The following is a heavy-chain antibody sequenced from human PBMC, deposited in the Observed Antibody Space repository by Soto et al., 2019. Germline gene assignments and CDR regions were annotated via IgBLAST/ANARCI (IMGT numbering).Heavy chain of an antibody. Sequence: SGPTLVKPTQTLTLTCTFSGFSLSTSGVGVGWIRQPPGKALEWRAVIYWDDDKRYSPYLKSRLTITKDTSKNQVVLTMTNMDPVDTATSSCAHRLNAIRFGEYSFDYWGQGTLVTVSS. CDR3: AHRLNAIRFGEYSFDY. D-gene: IGHD3-10*01. CDR2: IYWDDDK. V-gene: IGHV2-5*02. CDR1: GFSLSTSGVG. J-gene: IGHJ4*02.